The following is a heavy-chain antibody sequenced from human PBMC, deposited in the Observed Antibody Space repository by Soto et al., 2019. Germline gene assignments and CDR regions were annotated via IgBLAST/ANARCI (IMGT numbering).Heavy chain of an antibody. CDR3: ARDIRGYSRAFDY. Sequence: ASETLSLTCTVSGGSINSYYWTWIRQPPGKGLEWIGYIHYSGNTNYNPSLKSRVTISVDTSKNQFSLKLTSVTAADAAVYYCARDIRGYSRAFDYWGQGTLVTVSS. CDR2: IHYSGNT. J-gene: IGHJ4*02. V-gene: IGHV4-59*01. CDR1: GGSINSYY. D-gene: IGHD5-18*01.